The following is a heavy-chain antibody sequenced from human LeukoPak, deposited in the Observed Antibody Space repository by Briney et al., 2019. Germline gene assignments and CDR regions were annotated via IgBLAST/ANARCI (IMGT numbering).Heavy chain of an antibody. CDR2: ITWNSDNI. CDR1: GFTFDDYA. V-gene: IGHV3-9*01. D-gene: IGHD6-19*01. Sequence: GGSLRLSCAASGFTFDDYAMHWVRQAPGKGLEWVAGITWNSDNIDYAESVRGRFTISRDNAKNSLYLEMNSLRLEDTALYYCVKESEDSSGWATRYYFDYWGQGSLVTVSS. J-gene: IGHJ4*02. CDR3: VKESEDSSGWATRYYFDY.